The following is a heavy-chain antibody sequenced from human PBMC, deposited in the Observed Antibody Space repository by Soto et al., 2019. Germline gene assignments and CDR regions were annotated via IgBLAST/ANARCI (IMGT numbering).Heavy chain of an antibody. CDR2: ISSSSSYI. J-gene: IGHJ3*02. V-gene: IGHV3-21*01. CDR1: GFTFSSYS. D-gene: IGHD3-22*01. CDR3: ARKYYYDSSGYYWSPPDAFDI. Sequence: AGGSLRLSCAASGFTFSSYSMNWVRQAPGKGLEWVSSISSSSSYIYYADSVKGRFTISRDNAKNSLYLQMNSLRAEDMAVYYCARKYYYDSSGYYWSPPDAFDIWGQGTMVTVSS.